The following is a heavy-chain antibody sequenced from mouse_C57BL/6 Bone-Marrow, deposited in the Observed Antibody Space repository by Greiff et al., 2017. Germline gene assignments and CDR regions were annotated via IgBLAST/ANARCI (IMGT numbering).Heavy chain of an antibody. CDR1: GFTFSSYA. D-gene: IGHD1-3*01. CDR2: ISDGGSYT. J-gene: IGHJ2*01. CDR3: AGVSGLFDY. Sequence: EVKLMESGGGLVKPGGSLKLSCAASGFTFSSYAMSWVRQTPEKRLEWVATISDGGSYTYYPDNVKGRFTISRDNAKNNLYLQMSHLKSEDTAMYYCAGVSGLFDYWGQGTTLTVST. V-gene: IGHV5-4*03.